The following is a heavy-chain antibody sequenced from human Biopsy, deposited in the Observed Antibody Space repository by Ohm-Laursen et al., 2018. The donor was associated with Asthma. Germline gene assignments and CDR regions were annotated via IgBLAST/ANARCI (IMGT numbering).Heavy chain of an antibody. V-gene: IGHV4-31*03. CDR3: ARDTYGGNAAYYYGMDV. Sequence: TLSLTCPVSGGSISSGGYYWSWIRQHPGKGLEWIGYIYYSGSTYYNPSLKSRVTISVDTSKNQFSLKLSSVTAADTAVYYCARDTYGGNAAYYYGMDVWGQGTTVTVSS. D-gene: IGHD4-23*01. CDR2: IYYSGST. J-gene: IGHJ6*02. CDR1: GGSISSGGYY.